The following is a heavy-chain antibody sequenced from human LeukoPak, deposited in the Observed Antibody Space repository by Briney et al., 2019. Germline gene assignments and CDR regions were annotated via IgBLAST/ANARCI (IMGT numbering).Heavy chain of an antibody. CDR2: IYSCGST. CDR1: GFSFSTYD. J-gene: IGHJ6*02. CDR3: ARAYCSSTSCPGCYYYYGMDV. D-gene: IGHD2-2*01. V-gene: IGHV3-66*02. Sequence: PGGSLRLSCAASGFSFSTYDMNWVRQAPGKGLEWVSVIYSCGSTYYADSVKGRFTISRDNSKNTLYLQMNSLRAEDTAVYYCARAYCSSTSCPGCYYYYGMDVWGQGTTVTVSS.